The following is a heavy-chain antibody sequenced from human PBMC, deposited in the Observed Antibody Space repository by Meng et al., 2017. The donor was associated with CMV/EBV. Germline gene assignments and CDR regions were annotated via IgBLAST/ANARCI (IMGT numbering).Heavy chain of an antibody. J-gene: IGHJ4*02. CDR1: GYTCTRYD. V-gene: IGHV1-18*01. Sequence: ASVKVSCKTSGYTCTRYDINWVRQAPGQGLEWMGWISAYNGNTNYAQKLQGRVTMTTDTSTSTAYMELRSLRSDDTAVYYCARDRNWNYYEISANLDYWGQGTLVTVSS. CDR2: ISAYNGNT. CDR3: ARDRNWNYYEISANLDY. D-gene: IGHD1-7*01.